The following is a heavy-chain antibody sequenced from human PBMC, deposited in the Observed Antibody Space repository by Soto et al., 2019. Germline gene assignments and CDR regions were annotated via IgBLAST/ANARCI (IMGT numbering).Heavy chain of an antibody. Sequence: EVQLLESGGGLVQPGGSLRLSCAASGFTFSSYAMSWVRQAPGKGLEWVSAISGSGGSTYYADSVKGRFTISRDNSKNTLYLQMNSLRAEDTAVYYCAKNEFWSGYYPFPYYFDYWGQGTLVTVSS. CDR3: AKNEFWSGYYPFPYYFDY. CDR1: GFTFSSYA. V-gene: IGHV3-23*01. J-gene: IGHJ4*02. CDR2: ISGSGGST. D-gene: IGHD3-3*01.